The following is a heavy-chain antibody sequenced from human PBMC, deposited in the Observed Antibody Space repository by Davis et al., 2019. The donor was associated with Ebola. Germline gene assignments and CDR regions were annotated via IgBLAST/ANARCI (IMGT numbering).Heavy chain of an antibody. CDR2: ISDDGSNK. CDR3: AREVYSGYDSTPLDY. V-gene: IGHV3-30-3*01. CDR1: AFTFSSYA. D-gene: IGHD5-12*01. J-gene: IGHJ4*02. Sequence: GESLKISCAASAFTFSSYAMHWVRQAPGKGLEWVAVISDDGSNKYYADSVKGRFTISRDNSKNTLYLQMNSLRAEDTAVYYCAREVYSGYDSTPLDYWGQGTLVTVSS.